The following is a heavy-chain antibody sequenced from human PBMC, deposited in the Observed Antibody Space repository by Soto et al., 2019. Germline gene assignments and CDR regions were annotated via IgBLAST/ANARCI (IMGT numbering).Heavy chain of an antibody. CDR1: GGTFSSYS. Sequence: QVQLVQSGAEVKKPGSPVKVSCKASGGTFSSYSISWVRQAPGQGLEWMGRIIASLGLANYAQKFQGRVTITADKSTSTAYXDLSSXXXXXXXXXXXXXXXXXXXXXXXXXXXXXLWGRGTLVT. J-gene: IGHJ2*01. CDR3: XXXXXXXXXXXXXXXXXXL. CDR2: IIASLGLA. V-gene: IGHV1-69*02.